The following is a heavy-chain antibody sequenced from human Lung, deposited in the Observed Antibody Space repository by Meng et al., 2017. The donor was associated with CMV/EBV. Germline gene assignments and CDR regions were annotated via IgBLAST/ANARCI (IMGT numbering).Heavy chain of an antibody. Sequence: VSGVSISSDNWWSWVRQPPGKGLEWIGEIYRSGSTNYSPSLKSRVTISIDRSKNQFSLRLTSVTAADTAVYYCAKEWLDATTGQFDYWGQGTLVTVSS. J-gene: IGHJ4*02. CDR2: IYRSGST. CDR1: GVSISSDNW. CDR3: AKEWLDATTGQFDY. D-gene: IGHD1-26*01. V-gene: IGHV4-4*02.